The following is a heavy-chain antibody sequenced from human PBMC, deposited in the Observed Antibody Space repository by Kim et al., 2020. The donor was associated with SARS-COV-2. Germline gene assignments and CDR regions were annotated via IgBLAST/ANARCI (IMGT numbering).Heavy chain of an antibody. D-gene: IGHD6-6*01. V-gene: IGHV3-74*01. CDR2: INSDGSDI. Sequence: GGSLRLSCAASGFTFSSHWMYWVRQAPGKGLVGVSRINSDGSDISYADSVKGRFTISRDNAKNTLYLQLNSLTAEDTAVYHCVRDSSPSHWGRGTPVIVSS. J-gene: IGHJ4*02. CDR3: VRDSSPSH. CDR1: GFTFSSHW.